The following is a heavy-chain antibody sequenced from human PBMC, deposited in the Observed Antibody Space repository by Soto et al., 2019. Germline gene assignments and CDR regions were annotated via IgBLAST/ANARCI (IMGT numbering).Heavy chain of an antibody. Sequence: GGSLRLSCTASGFTFSSYAMSWVRQAPGKGLEWVAVISYDGSNKYYADSVKGRFTISRDNSKNTLYLQMNSLRAEDTAVYYCAKLGEWDPSSPFGYWGQGTLVTVSS. CDR1: GFTFSSYA. D-gene: IGHD3-10*01. CDR3: AKLGEWDPSSPFGY. CDR2: ISYDGSNK. V-gene: IGHV3-30*18. J-gene: IGHJ4*02.